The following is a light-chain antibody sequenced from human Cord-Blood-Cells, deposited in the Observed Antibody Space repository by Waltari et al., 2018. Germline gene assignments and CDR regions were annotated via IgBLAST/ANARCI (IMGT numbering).Light chain of an antibody. J-gene: IGLJ3*02. CDR1: NIASKS. CDR2: YDS. CDR3: QVWDSSSDHWV. Sequence: SSLLPQPPSVSVAPGQPASITRGANNIASKSVHLYQQKRGQAPVLVIYYDSERPSGIPERFSGSNSGNTATLTISRVEAGDEADYYCQVWDSSSDHWVFGGGTKLTVL. V-gene: IGLV3-21*04.